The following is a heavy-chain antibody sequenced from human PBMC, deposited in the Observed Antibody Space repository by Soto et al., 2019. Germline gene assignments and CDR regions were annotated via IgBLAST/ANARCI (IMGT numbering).Heavy chain of an antibody. J-gene: IGHJ6*02. CDR3: ARKSGWNYYGMDV. CDR2: IIPIFGTA. Sequence: QVQLVQSGAEVKKPGSSEKVSCKASGGTFSSYAISRVRQATGQGLEWMGGIIPIFGTANYAQKFQGRVTITADESTSTAYRELSSLRSEDTAVYDCARKSGWNYYGMDVWGQGTTVTVSS. V-gene: IGHV1-69*01. D-gene: IGHD3-9*01. CDR1: GGTFSSYA.